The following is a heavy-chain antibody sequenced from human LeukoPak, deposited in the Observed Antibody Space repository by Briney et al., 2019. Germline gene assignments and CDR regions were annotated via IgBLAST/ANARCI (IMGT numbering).Heavy chain of an antibody. CDR1: GFTFSSYS. D-gene: IGHD2-15*01. CDR2: ISSSSITI. J-gene: IGHJ4*02. CDR3: ARDRGGSYSAIDY. Sequence: GGSLRLSCAASGFTFSSYSLNWVRQAPGKGLEWVSFISSSSITIYYADSVEGRFTISRDNAEKSLCLQMNSLRAGDTAVYYCARDRGGSYSAIDYWGQGTLVTVSS. V-gene: IGHV3-48*04.